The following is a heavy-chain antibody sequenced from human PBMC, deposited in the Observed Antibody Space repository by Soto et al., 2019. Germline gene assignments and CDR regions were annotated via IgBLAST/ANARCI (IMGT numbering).Heavy chain of an antibody. Sequence: SETLSLTCTVSGGSISSGGYYWSWIRQHPGKGLEWIGYIYYSGSTYYNPSLKSRVTISVDTSKNQFSLKLSSVTAADTAVYYCASSAGMYGDYGYFDYWGQGTLVTVSS. D-gene: IGHD4-17*01. CDR2: IYYSGST. CDR1: GGSISSGGYY. V-gene: IGHV4-31*03. CDR3: ASSAGMYGDYGYFDY. J-gene: IGHJ4*02.